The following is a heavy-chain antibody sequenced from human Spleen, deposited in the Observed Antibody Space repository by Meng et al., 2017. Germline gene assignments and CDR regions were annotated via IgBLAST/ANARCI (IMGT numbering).Heavy chain of an antibody. Sequence: GESLKISCAASGFIFDDYTMHWVRQAPGKGLEWISLITWDSGHTYYADSVKGRFAISRDNSKNSLNLQMNSLRTEDTALYYCVKDKGITVAGLDYWGQGTLVTVSS. J-gene: IGHJ4*02. CDR3: VKDKGITVAGLDY. CDR1: GFIFDDYT. D-gene: IGHD6-19*01. V-gene: IGHV3-43*01. CDR2: ITWDSGHT.